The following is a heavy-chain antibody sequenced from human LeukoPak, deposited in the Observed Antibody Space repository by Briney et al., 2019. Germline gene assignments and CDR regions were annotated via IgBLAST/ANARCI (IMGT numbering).Heavy chain of an antibody. J-gene: IGHJ4*02. D-gene: IGHD2-2*02. CDR2: IRYDGTSQ. CDR1: GFTLSIYG. Sequence: GGSLRLSCATSGFTLSIYGMHWVRQAPGKGLEWVAFIRYDGTSQYYADSVKGRFTISRDNAKNSLYLQMNSLRAEDTAVYYCARAAGYCSSTSCYTPLPGFDYWGQGTLVTVSS. V-gene: IGHV3-30*02. CDR3: ARAAGYCSSTSCYTPLPGFDY.